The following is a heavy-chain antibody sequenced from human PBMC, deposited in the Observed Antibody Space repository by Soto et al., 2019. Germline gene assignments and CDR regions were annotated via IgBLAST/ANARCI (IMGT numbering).Heavy chain of an antibody. Sequence: SETLCLTCTVSGGSISSYDWSWIRQPPGKGLEWIGFIYYNGSTNYNPSLKSRVTISVDTSKNQFSLKLSSVTAADTAVYYRARAYYDFWSGYWRWFDPWGQGTLVTVSS. V-gene: IGHV4-59*01. CDR2: IYYNGST. D-gene: IGHD3-3*01. J-gene: IGHJ5*02. CDR3: ARAYYDFWSGYWRWFDP. CDR1: GGSISSYD.